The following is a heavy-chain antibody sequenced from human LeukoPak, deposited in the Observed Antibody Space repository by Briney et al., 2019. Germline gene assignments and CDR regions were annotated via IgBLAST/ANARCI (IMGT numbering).Heavy chain of an antibody. V-gene: IGHV1-24*01. CDR3: ARSAGELQLGAFDI. Sequence: ASVKVSCKVSGYTLTELSMHWVRQAPGKGLEWMGGFDPEDGETIYAQKFQGRVTMTEDTSTNTAYMELSSLRSEDTAVYYCARSAGELQLGAFDIWGQGTMVTVSS. CDR2: FDPEDGET. D-gene: IGHD1-1*01. CDR1: GYTLTELS. J-gene: IGHJ3*02.